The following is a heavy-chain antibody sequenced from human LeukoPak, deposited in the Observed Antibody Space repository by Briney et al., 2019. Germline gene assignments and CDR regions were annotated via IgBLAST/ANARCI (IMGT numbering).Heavy chain of an antibody. CDR1: GGSFSDYY. CDR3: ARVGAYSSSWYRFYYFDY. Sequence: SETLSLTCVVRGGSFSDYYWSWIRQPPGKGLEWIGEINHSGSTKYNPSLKSRVTISVDTSKNQFSLTLSSVTAADTAVYYCARVGAYSSSWYRFYYFDYWGQGTLVTVSS. CDR2: INHSGST. D-gene: IGHD6-13*01. V-gene: IGHV4-34*01. J-gene: IGHJ4*02.